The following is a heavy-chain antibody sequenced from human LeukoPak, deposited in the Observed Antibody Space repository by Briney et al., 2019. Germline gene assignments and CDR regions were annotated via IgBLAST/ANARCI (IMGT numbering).Heavy chain of an antibody. J-gene: IGHJ6*02. CDR1: GFTFSSYA. V-gene: IGHV3-30-3*01. D-gene: IGHD4-17*01. CDR3: AGTMVTTWDYYGMDV. CDR2: ISYDGSNK. Sequence: GGSLRLSCAAPGFTFSSYAMHWVRQAPGKGLEWVAVISYDGSNKYYADSVKGRFTISRDNSKNTLYLQMNSLRAEDTAVYYCAGTMVTTWDYYGMDVWGQGTTVTVSS.